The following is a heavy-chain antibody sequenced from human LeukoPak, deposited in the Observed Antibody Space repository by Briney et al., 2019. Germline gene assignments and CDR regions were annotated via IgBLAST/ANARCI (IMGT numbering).Heavy chain of an antibody. D-gene: IGHD2-15*01. V-gene: IGHV4-34*01. CDR1: GGSFSGYH. Sequence: PSETLSLTCAVYGGSFSGYHWSWIRQPPGEGLEWIGEISQSGSTNDNPSLKSRVSISLDTSKNQFSLKLKSMTAADTAVYYRARVRGYYIDYWSQGTLVTVSS. CDR3: ARVRGYYIDY. J-gene: IGHJ4*02. CDR2: ISQSGST.